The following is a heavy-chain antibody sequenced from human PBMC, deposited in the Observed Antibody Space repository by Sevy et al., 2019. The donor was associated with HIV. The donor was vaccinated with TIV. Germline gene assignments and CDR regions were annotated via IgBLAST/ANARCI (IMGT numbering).Heavy chain of an antibody. V-gene: IGHV3-7*01. Sequence: GGSLRLSCAASGFTFSDYYMGWVRKAPGKGLEWMANINQDGSQKNYVDSVKGRFTISRGNAKNSVSLQMNSLRVDDTAIYYCARELWPGDYWGQGTLVTVSS. D-gene: IGHD2-21*01. CDR2: INQDGSQK. CDR3: ARELWPGDY. CDR1: GFTFSDYY. J-gene: IGHJ4*02.